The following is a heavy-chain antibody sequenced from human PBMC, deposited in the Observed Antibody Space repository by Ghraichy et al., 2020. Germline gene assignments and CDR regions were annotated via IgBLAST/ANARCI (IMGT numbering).Heavy chain of an antibody. Sequence: GGSLRLSCAGSGFPFSSCALTWVRQAPGKGLEWVSSITGSSTATYYADSVKGRFTFSRDNSKNTLYLQMNSLRADDTAVYYCAKHKQNRWRGYYNHIDYWGQGTLFAVSS. V-gene: IGHV3-23*01. J-gene: IGHJ4*02. CDR1: GFPFSSCA. CDR2: ITGSSTAT. CDR3: AKHKQNRWRGYYNHIDY. D-gene: IGHD3-3*01.